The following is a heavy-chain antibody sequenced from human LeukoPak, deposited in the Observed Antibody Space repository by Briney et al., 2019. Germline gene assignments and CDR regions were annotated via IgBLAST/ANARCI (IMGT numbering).Heavy chain of an antibody. Sequence: PGESLKISCQGSGYRFTSYWISWVRQMPGKGLGWMGRIDPSDSYTKYSLSFQGHVTLSADKSISTAYLQWSSLKASDTAMYYCARLEYGDYVHASWGQGTLVTVSS. CDR2: IDPSDSYT. V-gene: IGHV5-10-1*01. CDR1: GYRFTSYW. D-gene: IGHD4-17*01. J-gene: IGHJ4*02. CDR3: ARLEYGDYVHAS.